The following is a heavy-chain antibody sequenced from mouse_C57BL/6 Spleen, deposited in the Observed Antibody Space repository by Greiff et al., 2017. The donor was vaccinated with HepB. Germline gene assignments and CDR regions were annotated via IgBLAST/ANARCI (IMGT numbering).Heavy chain of an antibody. V-gene: IGHV1-18*01. CDR2: INPNNGGT. J-gene: IGHJ3*01. D-gene: IGHD2-5*01. Sequence: EVQLQQSGPELVKPGASVKIPCKASGYTFTDYNMDWVKQSHGKSLEWIGDINPNNGGTIYNQKFKGKATLTVDKSSSTAYMELRSLTSEDTAVYDCTRLNYSNYVGFAYWGQGTLVTVSA. CDR3: TRLNYSNYVGFAY. CDR1: GYTFTDYN.